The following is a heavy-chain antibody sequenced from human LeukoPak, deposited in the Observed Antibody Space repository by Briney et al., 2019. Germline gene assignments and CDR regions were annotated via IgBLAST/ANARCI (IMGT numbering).Heavy chain of an antibody. CDR3: AKERSRGGDCLDY. V-gene: IGHV3-53*01. D-gene: IGHD2-21*02. CDR2: IYSDNT. Sequence: GGSLRLSCTVSGFTVSSNSMSWVRQAPGKGLERVSFIYSDNTHYSDSVKGRFTISRDNSKNTLYLQMNSLRAEETAVYYCAKERSRGGDCLDYWGQGTLVTVSS. CDR1: GFTVSSNS. J-gene: IGHJ4*02.